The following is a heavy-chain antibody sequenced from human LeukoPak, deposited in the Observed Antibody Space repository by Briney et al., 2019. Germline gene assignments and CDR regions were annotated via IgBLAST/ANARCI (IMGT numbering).Heavy chain of an antibody. CDR1: GFTFSSYW. D-gene: IGHD6-13*01. J-gene: IGHJ6*02. CDR2: IKQDGSEK. Sequence: GGSLRPSCAASGFTFSSYWMSWVRQAPGKGLEWVANIKQDGSEKYYVDSVKGRFTISRDNAKNSLYLQMNSLRAEDTAVYYCAREDSSSWPYYYYYGMDVWGQGTTVTVSS. CDR3: AREDSSSWPYYYYYGMDV. V-gene: IGHV3-7*03.